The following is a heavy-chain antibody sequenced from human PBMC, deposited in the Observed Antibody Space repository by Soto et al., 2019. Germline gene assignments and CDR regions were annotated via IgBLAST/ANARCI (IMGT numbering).Heavy chain of an antibody. CDR1: GYTFTDYF. V-gene: IGHV1-2*02. CDR3: ARVMMKAGNWFDP. J-gene: IGHJ5*02. Sequence: ASVKVSCKASGYTFTDYFIHWVRQAPGQGFEWMGWINPNSRSTNYAPKFQGRVTMTRDTSNSTAYMELRGLRSDDTAVYYCARVMMKAGNWFDPWGQGTLVTVSS. D-gene: IGHD3-16*01. CDR2: INPNSRST.